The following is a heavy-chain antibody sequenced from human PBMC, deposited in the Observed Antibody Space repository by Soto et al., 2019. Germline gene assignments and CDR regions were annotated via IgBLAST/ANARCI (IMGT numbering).Heavy chain of an antibody. Sequence: QVQLVESGGGVVQPGRSLRLSCAASGFTFSSYGMHWVRQAPGKGLEWVAVISYDGSNKYYADSVKGRFTISRDNSKNTLYLQMNSLRAEDTAVYYCAKIGYSYGDAFDIWGHGTMVTVSS. CDR1: GFTFSSYG. CDR2: ISYDGSNK. J-gene: IGHJ3*02. D-gene: IGHD5-18*01. V-gene: IGHV3-30*18. CDR3: AKIGYSYGDAFDI.